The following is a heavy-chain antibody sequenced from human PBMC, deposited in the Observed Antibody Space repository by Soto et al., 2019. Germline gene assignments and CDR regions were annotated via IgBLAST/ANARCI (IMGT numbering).Heavy chain of an antibody. CDR3: ARDIPAMIVVGYGGHDAFDI. D-gene: IGHD3-22*01. CDR2: IWYDGSNK. CDR1: GFTFSSYG. Sequence: PGGSLRLSCAASGFTFSSYGMHWVRQAPGKGLEWVAVIWYDGSNKYYADSVKGRFTISRDNSKNTLYLQMNSLRAEDTAVYYCARDIPAMIVVGYGGHDAFDIWGQGTMVTVSS. J-gene: IGHJ3*02. V-gene: IGHV3-33*01.